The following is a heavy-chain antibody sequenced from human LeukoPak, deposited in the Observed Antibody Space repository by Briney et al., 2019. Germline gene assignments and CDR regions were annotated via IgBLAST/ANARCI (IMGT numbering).Heavy chain of an antibody. CDR2: INTDGSST. V-gene: IGHV3-74*01. CDR3: ARDHYYDSSGYPGF. CDR1: GFTFSSYW. Sequence: GGSLRLSCAASGFTFSSYWMHWVRQAPGKGLVWVSRINTDGSSTSYADSVKGRFTISRDNAKNSLYLQMNSLRAEDTAVYYCARDHYYDSSGYPGFWGQGTLVTVSS. D-gene: IGHD3-22*01. J-gene: IGHJ4*02.